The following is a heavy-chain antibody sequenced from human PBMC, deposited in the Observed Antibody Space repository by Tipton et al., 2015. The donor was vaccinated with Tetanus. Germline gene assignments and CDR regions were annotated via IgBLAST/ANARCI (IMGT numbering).Heavy chain of an antibody. CDR3: ARAHVVAGTGGFAP. V-gene: IGHV3-23*01. Sequence: GSLRLSCAGSGFTFKNYATGWVRQAPGKGLEWVSIVSSRGSSTYYADSVKGRFTISRNNAENTVYLQMNSLRAEDTAVYYCARAHVVAGTGGFAPWGQGTLVTVSS. J-gene: IGHJ5*02. CDR2: VSSRGSST. D-gene: IGHD6-19*01. CDR1: GFTFKNYA.